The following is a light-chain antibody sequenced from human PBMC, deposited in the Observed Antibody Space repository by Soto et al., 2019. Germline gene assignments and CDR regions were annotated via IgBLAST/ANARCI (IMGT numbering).Light chain of an antibody. CDR1: QSVSSY. Sequence: EIVLTQSPATLSLSPGDRATLSCRASQSVSSYLAWYQQKPGQAPRLLIYDASNRATGIPARFSGSGSGTDFARTVTSLEPEDVAVYYCQQRSNWPSTCGGGTKVEIK. CDR3: QQRSNWPST. V-gene: IGKV3-11*01. CDR2: DAS. J-gene: IGKJ4*01.